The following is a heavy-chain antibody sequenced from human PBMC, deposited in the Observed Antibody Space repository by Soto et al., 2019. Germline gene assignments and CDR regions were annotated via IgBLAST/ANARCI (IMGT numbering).Heavy chain of an antibody. CDR2: IIPILGIA. D-gene: IGHD2-2*02. CDR3: AMEYCSSTSCYRDY. J-gene: IGHJ4*02. V-gene: IGHV1-69*02. Sequence: QVQLVQSGAEVKKPGSSVKVSCKASGGTFSSYTISWVRQAPGQGLEWMGRIIPILGIANYAQKFQGRVTITADKSTRTSYMELSSRRSEDTAVYYCAMEYCSSTSCYRDYWCPGTLVTVSS. CDR1: GGTFSSYT.